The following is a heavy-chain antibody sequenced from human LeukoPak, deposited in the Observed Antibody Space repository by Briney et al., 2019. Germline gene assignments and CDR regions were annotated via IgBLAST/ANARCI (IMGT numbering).Heavy chain of an antibody. D-gene: IGHD1-26*01. Sequence: GGSLRLSCAASGFTFSVYGMSWVRQAPGKGLEWVSHISSGRSVMNYADSVKGRFTISRDNAKNSLYLQMNSLRAEDSAVYYCARDPSEVGVYFDYWGQGTLVTVSS. CDR1: GFTFSVYG. CDR2: ISSGRSVM. J-gene: IGHJ4*02. V-gene: IGHV3-48*04. CDR3: ARDPSEVGVYFDY.